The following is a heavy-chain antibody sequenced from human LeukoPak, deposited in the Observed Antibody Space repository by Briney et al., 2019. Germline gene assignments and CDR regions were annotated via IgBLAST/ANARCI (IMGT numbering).Heavy chain of an antibody. V-gene: IGHV4-59*08. Sequence: SETLSLTCTVSGGSISSFYWSWIRQPPGKGLEWIGYSHDSGDTNYNPSLKSRATISVDTSKNQCSLKLSSVTAADTAVYYCASFMTTVSISDYWGQGTLVTVSS. CDR3: ASFMTTVSISDY. D-gene: IGHD4-17*01. CDR1: GGSISSFY. CDR2: SHDSGDT. J-gene: IGHJ4*02.